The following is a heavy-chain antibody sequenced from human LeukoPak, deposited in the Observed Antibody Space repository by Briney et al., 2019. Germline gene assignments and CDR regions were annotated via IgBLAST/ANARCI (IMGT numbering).Heavy chain of an antibody. CDR2: INHSGST. J-gene: IGHJ4*02. Sequence: SETLSLTCTVSGGSISSGDYYWSWIRQPPGKGLEWIGEINHSGSTNYNPSLKSRVTISVDTSKNQFSLKLSSVTAADTAVYYCARAPRSGDYVWGSYRYPSYFDYWGQGTLVTVSS. CDR3: ARAPRSGDYVWGSYRYPSYFDY. CDR1: GGSISSGDYY. V-gene: IGHV4-39*07. D-gene: IGHD3-16*02.